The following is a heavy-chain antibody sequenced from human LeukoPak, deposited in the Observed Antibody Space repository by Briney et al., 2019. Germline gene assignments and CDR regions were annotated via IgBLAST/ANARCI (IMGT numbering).Heavy chain of an antibody. V-gene: IGHV4-59*01. CDR2: IYYSGST. J-gene: IGHJ4*02. CDR3: ARAGVSSGYWSL. D-gene: IGHD3-22*01. Sequence: SETLSLTCTVSGGSISSYYWSWIRQPPGKGLEWIGYIYYSGSTNYNPSLKSRVTISVDTSKNQFSLKLTSQTAADTAVYYCARAGVSSGYWSLWGQGTLVTVSS. CDR1: GGSISSYY.